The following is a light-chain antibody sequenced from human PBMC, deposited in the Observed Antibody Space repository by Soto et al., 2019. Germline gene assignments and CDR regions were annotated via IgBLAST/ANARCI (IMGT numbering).Light chain of an antibody. Sequence: QSVLTQPPSASGTPGQRVTISCSGSSSNIGRNTVNWFQQLPGTAPKRLIYSSNQRPSGVPDRFSGSKSGTSASLAISGLQSEDEADYYCAAWDDSLNGVVFGGGTKLTVL. V-gene: IGLV1-44*01. CDR2: SSN. J-gene: IGLJ2*01. CDR1: SSNIGRNT. CDR3: AAWDDSLNGVV.